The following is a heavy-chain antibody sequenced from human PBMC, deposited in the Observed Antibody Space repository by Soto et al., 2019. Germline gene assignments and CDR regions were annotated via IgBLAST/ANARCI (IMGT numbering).Heavy chain of an antibody. Sequence: SQTLSLTYTVSGASISGFYWSWIRQPPGKGLEWIGYIYYSGSTNYNPSLKSRVTISVDTSKNQFFLKLSSVTAADTAVYYCARGNGYNIYWGQGTLVTVSS. J-gene: IGHJ4*02. D-gene: IGHD5-12*01. CDR2: IYYSGST. CDR3: ARGNGYNIY. V-gene: IGHV4-59*01. CDR1: GASISGFY.